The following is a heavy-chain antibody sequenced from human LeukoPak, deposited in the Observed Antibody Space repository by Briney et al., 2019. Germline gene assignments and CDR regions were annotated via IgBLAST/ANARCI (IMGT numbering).Heavy chain of an antibody. CDR1: GFTFSSYA. D-gene: IGHD3-10*01. V-gene: IGHV3-23*01. CDR2: ISGSGGST. J-gene: IGHJ4*02. CDR3: ASGTSPGWGRGAYGSGFFGY. Sequence: PGGSLRLSCAASGFTFSSYAMSWVRQAPGKGLEWVSAISGSGGSTYYADSVKGRFTISRDNSKNTLYLQMNSLRAEDTAVYYCASGTSPGWGRGAYGSGFFGYWGQGTLVTVSS.